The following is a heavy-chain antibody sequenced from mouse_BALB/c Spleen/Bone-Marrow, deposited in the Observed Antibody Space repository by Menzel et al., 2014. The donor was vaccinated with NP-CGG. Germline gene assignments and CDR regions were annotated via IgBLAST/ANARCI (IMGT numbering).Heavy chain of an antibody. CDR1: GYAFSNYW. J-gene: IGHJ4*01. Sequence: QVQLKESGAELVRPGSSVKISCKASGYAFSNYWMNWVKQRPGQGLEWIGQIYPGGGDTNYNGKFKGKATLTADKSSSTAYMQLSSLTSEDSAVYFCARRDGSTYYYAMDYWGQGTSVTVSS. D-gene: IGHD1-1*01. V-gene: IGHV1-80*01. CDR2: IYPGGGDT. CDR3: ARRDGSTYYYAMDY.